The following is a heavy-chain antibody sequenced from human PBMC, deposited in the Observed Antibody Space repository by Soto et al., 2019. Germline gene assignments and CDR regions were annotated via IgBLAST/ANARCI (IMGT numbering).Heavy chain of an antibody. CDR1: GGCKGSRSHY. Sequence: GGCKGSRSHYSAWLCKSQGKGLEWIGHIYYTGSTYYIPSLKSRVTISIDTSKNQFSLKLTSVTATDTAVYYCWRRPKSGSFHYYGGDGCGQGTTVTVSS. D-gene: IGHD1-26*01. CDR3: WRRPKSGSFHYYGGDG. CDR2: IYYTGST. V-gene: IGHV4-39*01. J-gene: IGHJ6*02.